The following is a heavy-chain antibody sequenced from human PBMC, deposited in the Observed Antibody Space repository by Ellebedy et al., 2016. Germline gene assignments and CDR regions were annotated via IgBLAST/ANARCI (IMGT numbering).Heavy chain of an antibody. CDR2: IYYSGST. CDR3: ALMSMFKEMATHFDY. D-gene: IGHD5-24*01. CDR1: GGSISSYY. Sequence: SETLSLTXTVSGGSISSYYWSWIRQPPGKGLEWIGYIYYSGSTNYNPSLKSRVTISVDTSKNQFSLKLSSVTAADTAVYYCALMSMFKEMATHFDYWGQGTLVTVSS. V-gene: IGHV4-59*01. J-gene: IGHJ4*02.